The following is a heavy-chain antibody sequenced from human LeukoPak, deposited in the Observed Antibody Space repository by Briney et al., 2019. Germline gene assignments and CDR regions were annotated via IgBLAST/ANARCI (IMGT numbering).Heavy chain of an antibody. J-gene: IGHJ4*02. CDR1: GGTFSSYA. CDR2: IIPIFGTA. V-gene: IGHV1-69*05. Sequence: SVKVSCKASGGTFSSYAISWVRQAPGQGLEWMGGIIPIFGTANYAQKFQGRVTITRNTSISTAYMELSSLRSEDTAVYYCARGLSGYYEYYFDYWGQGTLVTVSS. CDR3: ARGLSGYYEYYFDY. D-gene: IGHD3-16*01.